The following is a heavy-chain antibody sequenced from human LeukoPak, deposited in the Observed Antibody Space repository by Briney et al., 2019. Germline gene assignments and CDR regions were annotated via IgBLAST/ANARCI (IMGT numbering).Heavy chain of an antibody. Sequence: SETLSLTCTVSGGSISSSSYYWGWIRQPPGKGLEWIGSIYYSGCTYYNPSLKSRVTISVDTSKNQFSLKLSSVTAADTAVYYCARGRYFDWLPTTYYFDYWGQGTLVTVSS. CDR3: ARGRYFDWLPTTYYFDY. CDR2: IYYSGCT. D-gene: IGHD3-9*01. V-gene: IGHV4-39*07. J-gene: IGHJ4*02. CDR1: GGSISSSSYY.